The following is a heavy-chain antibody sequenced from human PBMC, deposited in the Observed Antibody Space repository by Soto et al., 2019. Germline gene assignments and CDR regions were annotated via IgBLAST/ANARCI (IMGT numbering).Heavy chain of an antibody. CDR1: GYTFTSYG. D-gene: IGHD1-1*01. CDR3: ARDALEREYYYYYYGMDV. J-gene: IGHJ6*02. V-gene: IGHV1-18*01. Sequence: ASVKVSCKASGYTFTSYGISWVRQAPGQGLEWMGWISAYNGNTNYAQKLQGRVTMTTDTSTSTAYMELRSLRSDDTAVYYCARDALEREYYYYYYGMDVWGQGTTVTVSS. CDR2: ISAYNGNT.